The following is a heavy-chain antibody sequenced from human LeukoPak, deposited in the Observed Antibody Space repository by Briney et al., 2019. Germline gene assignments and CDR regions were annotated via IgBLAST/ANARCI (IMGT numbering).Heavy chain of an antibody. J-gene: IGHJ5*02. V-gene: IGHV3-23*01. CDR1: GFIFSSYT. CDR3: ARDQWGSGYNWFDP. D-gene: IGHD3-10*01. Sequence: PGGSLRLSCAASGFIFSSYTMSWVRQAPGKGLEWVSAIGVSGGNTYYAYSVKGRFTISRDNSKNTLYLQMNSLRAEDTAVYYCARDQWGSGYNWFDPWGQGTLVTVSS. CDR2: IGVSGGNT.